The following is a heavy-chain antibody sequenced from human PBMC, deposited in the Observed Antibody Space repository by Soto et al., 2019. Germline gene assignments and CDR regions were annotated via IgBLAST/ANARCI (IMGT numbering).Heavy chain of an antibody. J-gene: IGHJ4*02. Sequence: ASVKVSCKASGYTFTGYYIHWVRQAPGQGLEWMGWINPNSGGTNYAQKFQGWVTMTRDTSISTAYMELSRLRSDDTAVYYCARAVEYYGSGSQYYFDYWGQGTLVTVSS. CDR3: ARAVEYYGSGSQYYFDY. D-gene: IGHD3-10*01. CDR1: GYTFTGYY. CDR2: INPNSGGT. V-gene: IGHV1-2*04.